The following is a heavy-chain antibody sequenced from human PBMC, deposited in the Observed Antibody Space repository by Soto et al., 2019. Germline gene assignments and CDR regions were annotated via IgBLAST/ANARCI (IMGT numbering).Heavy chain of an antibody. CDR1: DYSISSGYY. CDR3: ARDRDGYNYAFDI. J-gene: IGHJ3*02. CDR2: IYHSGST. Sequence: LSLTCGASDYSISSGYYWAWIRQPPGKGLEWLGSIYHSGSTYQNPSLSSRVTISVDTSRNKFSLRLSSVTAADTAVYYCARDRDGYNYAFDIWGQGTVVTVSS. V-gene: IGHV4-38-2*02. D-gene: IGHD5-12*01.